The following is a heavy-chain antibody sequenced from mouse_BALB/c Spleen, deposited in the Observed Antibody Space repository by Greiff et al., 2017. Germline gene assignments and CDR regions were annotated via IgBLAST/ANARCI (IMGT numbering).Heavy chain of an antibody. Sequence: EVMLVESGGGLVKPGGSLKLSCAASGFTFSSYTMSWVRQTPEKRLEWVATISSGGSYTYYPDSVKGRFTISRDNAKNTLYLQMSSLKSEDTAMYYCTRDNYRYDGYFDYWGQGTTLTVSS. CDR3: TRDNYRYDGYFDY. D-gene: IGHD2-14*01. V-gene: IGHV5-6-4*01. J-gene: IGHJ2*01. CDR2: ISSGGSYT. CDR1: GFTFSSYT.